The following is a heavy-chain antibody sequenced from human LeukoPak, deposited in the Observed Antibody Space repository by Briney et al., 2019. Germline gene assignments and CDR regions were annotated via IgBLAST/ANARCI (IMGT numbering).Heavy chain of an antibody. CDR3: ARDTPTDSSLFKPRDAFDI. V-gene: IGHV4-34*01. CDR1: GGSFSGYY. D-gene: IGHD3-22*01. CDR2: IYYSGST. Sequence: SETLSLTCAVYGGSFSGYYWSWIRQPPGKGLEWIGSIYYSGSTYYNPSLKSRVTISVDTSKNQFSLKLSSVTAADTAVYYCARDTPTDSSLFKPRDAFDIWGQGTMVTVSS. J-gene: IGHJ3*02.